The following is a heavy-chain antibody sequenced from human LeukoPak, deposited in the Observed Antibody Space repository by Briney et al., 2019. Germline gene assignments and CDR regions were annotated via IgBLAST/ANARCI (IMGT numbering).Heavy chain of an antibody. CDR3: ARAGSPYDILTGYYNWFDP. J-gene: IGHJ5*02. D-gene: IGHD3-9*01. Sequence: ASVKVSCKASGYTFTSYGISWVRHAPGQGLEWMARISAYNGNTNYAQKLQGRVTMTTDTSTSTAYMEMRSLRSDDTAVYYCARAGSPYDILTGYYNWFDPWGQGTLVTVSS. CDR2: ISAYNGNT. V-gene: IGHV1-18*01. CDR1: GYTFTSYG.